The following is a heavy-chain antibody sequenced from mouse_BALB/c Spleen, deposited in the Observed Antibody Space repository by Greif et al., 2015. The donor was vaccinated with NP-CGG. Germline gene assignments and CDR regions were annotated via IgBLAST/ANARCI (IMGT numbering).Heavy chain of an antibody. Sequence: DLVKPGASVKLSCKASGYTFTSYWINWIKRRPGQGLEWIGRIAPGSGSTYYNEMFKGKATLTVDTSSSTAYIQLSILSSEDSAVYFCARRNDGYYYFDYWGQGTTPTVSS. D-gene: IGHD2-3*01. CDR1: GYTFTSYW. CDR2: IAPGSGST. CDR3: ARRNDGYYYFDY. V-gene: IGHV1S41*01. J-gene: IGHJ2*01.